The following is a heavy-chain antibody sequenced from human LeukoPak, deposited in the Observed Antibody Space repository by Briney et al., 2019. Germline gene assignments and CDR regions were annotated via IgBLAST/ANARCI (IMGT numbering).Heavy chain of an antibody. CDR2: IYYSGST. CDR1: GGSISSYY. V-gene: IGHV4-59*01. D-gene: IGHD3-10*01. CDR3: ARGVTMVRGVITSFDY. J-gene: IGHJ4*02. Sequence: SQTLSLTCTVSGGSISSYYWSWIRQPPGQRLEWIGYIYYSGSTNYNPSLKSRVTISVDTSKNQFSLKLRSVTAADTAVYYCARGVTMVRGVITSFDYWGQGTLVTVSS.